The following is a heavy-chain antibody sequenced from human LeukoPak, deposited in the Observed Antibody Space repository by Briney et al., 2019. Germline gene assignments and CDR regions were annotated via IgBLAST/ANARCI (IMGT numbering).Heavy chain of an antibody. CDR3: ASQKNGASDY. J-gene: IGHJ4*02. CDR2: IKQDGSEK. D-gene: IGHD1-1*01. Sequence: PGGSLRLSCAASRFTFSNYWMSWVRQAPGKGLEWLTNIKQDGSEKYYVDSVKGRFTISRDNAKNSLYLQMSSLRAEDTAVYYCASQKNGASDYWGQGTLVTVSS. CDR1: RFTFSNYW. V-gene: IGHV3-7*05.